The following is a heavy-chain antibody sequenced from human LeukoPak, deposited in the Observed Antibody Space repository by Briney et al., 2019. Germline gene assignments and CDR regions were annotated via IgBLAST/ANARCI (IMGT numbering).Heavy chain of an antibody. D-gene: IGHD6-13*01. Sequence: GGSLRLXCTASGFTFGDYAMSWFRQAPGKVLEWVGFIRSKAYGVTTEYAASVKGRFTISRDDSKSIAYLQMNSLKTEDTAVYYCTRDWLSSSSWSSTFDYWGQGTLVTVSS. CDR3: TRDWLSSSSWSSTFDY. J-gene: IGHJ4*02. CDR1: GFTFGDYA. CDR2: IRSKAYGVTT. V-gene: IGHV3-49*03.